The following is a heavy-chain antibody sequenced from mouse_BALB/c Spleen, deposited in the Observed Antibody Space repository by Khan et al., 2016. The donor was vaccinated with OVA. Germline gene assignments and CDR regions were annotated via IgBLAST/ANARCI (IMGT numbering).Heavy chain of an antibody. V-gene: IGHV2-6-7*01. CDR3: ARAYYANYREAMDY. D-gene: IGHD2-10*01. CDR1: GFSLTGYG. CDR2: IWGDGST. J-gene: IGHJ4*01. Sequence: QVQLKESGPGLVAPSQSLSITCTVSGFSLTGYGVNWVRQPPGKGLEWLGMIWGDGSTDYNSALKYRLSITKDNSKSQVFLKMNSLQSDDTARYYCARAYYANYREAMDYWGQGNSGTVSS.